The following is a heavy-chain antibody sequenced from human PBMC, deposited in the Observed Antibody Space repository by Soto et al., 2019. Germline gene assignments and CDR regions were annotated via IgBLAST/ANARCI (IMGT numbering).Heavy chain of an antibody. CDR1: GGSFSGYY. J-gene: IGHJ6*02. V-gene: IGHV4-34*01. CDR3: ARGGSGRGYYYYYYGMDV. Sequence: LSLTCAVYGGSFSGYYWSWIRQPPGKGLEWIGEINHSGSTNYNPSLKSRVTISVDTSKNQFSLKLSSVTAADTAVYYCARGGSGRGYYYYYYGMDVWGQGTTVTVSS. D-gene: IGHD3-10*01. CDR2: INHSGST.